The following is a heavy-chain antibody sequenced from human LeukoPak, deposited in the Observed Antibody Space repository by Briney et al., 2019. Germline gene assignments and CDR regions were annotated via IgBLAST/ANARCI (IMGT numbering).Heavy chain of an antibody. CDR2: ISSSSTYI. CDR3: LSPGVAVTGTEY. V-gene: IGHV3-21*01. D-gene: IGHD6-19*01. Sequence: GGSLRLSCADSGFIFSSYSMHWVRQAPGKGLEWVSYISSSSTYIYYADSVKGRFTISRDNAKNSLYLQMNSLTAEDTAVYYCLSPGVAVTGTEYWGQGTRVTVSS. J-gene: IGHJ4*02. CDR1: GFIFSSYS.